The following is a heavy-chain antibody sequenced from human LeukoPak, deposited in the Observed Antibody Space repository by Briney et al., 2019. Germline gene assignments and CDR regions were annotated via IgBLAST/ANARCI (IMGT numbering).Heavy chain of an antibody. D-gene: IGHD3-22*01. V-gene: IGHV4-59*01. J-gene: IGHJ4*02. Sequence: SETLSLTCTVSGGSISSYYWSWIRQPPGKGVEWIGYIYYSGSTNNNPSLRSRVTMSVDTSKNQFSLKLTSVTAADTAVYYCARGYYDSSGFSAPFDYWGQGAPVTVSS. CDR3: ARGYYDSSGFSAPFDY. CDR2: IYYSGST. CDR1: GGSISSYY.